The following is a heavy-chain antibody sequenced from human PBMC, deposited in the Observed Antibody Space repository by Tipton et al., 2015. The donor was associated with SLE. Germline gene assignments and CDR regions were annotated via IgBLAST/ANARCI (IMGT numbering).Heavy chain of an antibody. J-gene: IGHJ4*02. CDR3: ARGGDIAYWWDY. Sequence: QLVQSGAEVKKPGASVKVSCKASGYTFTGYYMHWVRQAPGQGLEWMGRINPSSGGTNYAQKFQGRVTMTRDTSISTAYMELSRLGSDDTAVYYCARGGDIAYWWDYWGQGTLVTVSS. V-gene: IGHV1-2*06. CDR1: GYTFTGYY. CDR2: INPSSGGT. D-gene: IGHD2-8*02.